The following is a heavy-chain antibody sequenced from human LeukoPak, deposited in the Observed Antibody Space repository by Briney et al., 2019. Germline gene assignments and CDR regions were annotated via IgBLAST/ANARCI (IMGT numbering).Heavy chain of an antibody. Sequence: PSETLSLTCTVSGGSISSYYWSWIRQPPGKGLEWIGYIYYSGSTNYNPSLKSRVTISVDTSKNQFSLKLSSVTAAGTAVYYCARPASDAFDIWGQGTMVTVSS. CDR2: IYYSGST. CDR1: GGSISSYY. J-gene: IGHJ3*02. D-gene: IGHD6-6*01. CDR3: ARPASDAFDI. V-gene: IGHV4-59*01.